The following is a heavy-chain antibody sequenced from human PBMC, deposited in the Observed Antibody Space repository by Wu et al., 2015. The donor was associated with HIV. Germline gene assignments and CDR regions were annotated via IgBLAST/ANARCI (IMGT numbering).Heavy chain of an antibody. V-gene: IGHV1-46*03. CDR3: ARGCSSTSATPGWFDP. CDR1: GYTFTSYY. Sequence: QVQLVQSGAEVKKPGASVKVSCKASGYTFTSYYMHWVRQAPGQGLEWMGIINPSGGSTSYAQKFQGRVTMTRDTSTSTVYMELSSLRSEDTAVYYCARGCSSTSATPGWFDPWGQGTLVTVSS. CDR2: INPSGGST. D-gene: IGHD2-2*01. J-gene: IGHJ5*02.